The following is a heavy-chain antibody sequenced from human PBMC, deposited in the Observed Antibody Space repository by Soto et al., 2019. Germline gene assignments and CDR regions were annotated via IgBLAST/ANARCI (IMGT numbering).Heavy chain of an antibody. V-gene: IGHV1-69*02. Sequence: QVQLVQSGAEVKKPGSSVKVSCKASGGTFSSYTISWVRQAPGQGLEWMGRIIPILGIANYAQKFQGRVTITADKSTSTAYMELSSLRSEDTAVYYCARVPPWGYCSSTSCWKTNERFYYYGMDVWGQGTTVTVSS. CDR1: GGTFSSYT. CDR3: ARVPPWGYCSSTSCWKTNERFYYYGMDV. D-gene: IGHD2-2*01. J-gene: IGHJ6*02. CDR2: IIPILGIA.